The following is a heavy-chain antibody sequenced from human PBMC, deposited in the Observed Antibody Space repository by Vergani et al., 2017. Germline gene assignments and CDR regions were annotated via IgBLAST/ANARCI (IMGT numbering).Heavy chain of an antibody. V-gene: IGHV3-49*04. CDR1: GFTFTDYG. J-gene: IGHJ4*01. Sequence: EVQLVESGGGLEQPGRSLSLSCRASGFTFTDYGISWVRQAPGKGLEWVGFGRNKEDGGTPEHAASVKGRFTISRDDSKAIAYLQMHSLKTEDTAVYYCTTGFPGSSGSTYWGQGTVVTVSS. CDR2: GRNKEDGGTP. D-gene: IGHD6-19*01. CDR3: TTGFPGSSGSTY.